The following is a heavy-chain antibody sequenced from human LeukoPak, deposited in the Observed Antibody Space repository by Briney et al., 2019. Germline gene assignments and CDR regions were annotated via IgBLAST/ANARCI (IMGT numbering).Heavy chain of an antibody. D-gene: IGHD3-10*01. CDR1: AFTFSSYA. V-gene: IGHV3-23*01. CDR2: ISGSGGST. Sequence: AGSLRLSCAASAFTFSSYAMSWVRQAPGKGLEWVSGISGSGGSTYYADSVRGRFTTSRDNSKNTLYLQMNSLRVEDTALYYCARERDYYASGSLDYWGQGTLVTVSS. CDR3: ARERDYYASGSLDY. J-gene: IGHJ4*02.